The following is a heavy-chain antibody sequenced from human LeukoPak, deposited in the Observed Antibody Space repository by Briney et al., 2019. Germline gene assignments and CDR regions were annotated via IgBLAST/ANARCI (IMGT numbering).Heavy chain of an antibody. J-gene: IGHJ4*02. CDR3: ARAISGGFDY. D-gene: IGHD6-19*01. CDR2: INTDGSST. V-gene: IGHV3-74*01. CDR1: GFTFSSYA. Sequence: GGSLRLSCAASGFTFSSYAMSWVRQAPGKGLVWVSRINTDGSSTSYADSVKGRFTISRDNAKNTLYLQMNSLRAEDTAVYYCARAISGGFDYWGQGTLVTVSS.